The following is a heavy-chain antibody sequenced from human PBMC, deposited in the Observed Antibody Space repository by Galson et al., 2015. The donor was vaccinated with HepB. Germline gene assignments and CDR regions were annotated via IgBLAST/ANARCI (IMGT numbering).Heavy chain of an antibody. J-gene: IGHJ3*02. CDR2: ISGSGGST. CDR1: GFTFNSYA. V-gene: IGHV3-23*01. CDR3: AKVATMIRVKDDAFDT. D-gene: IGHD3-10*01. Sequence: SLRLSCAASGFTFNSYAMNWVRQTPGKGLERVSGISGSGGSTYYADSVKGRFIISRDNSKNTLYLQMNSLRAEDTAVYYCAKVATMIRVKDDAFDTWGQGTMVTVSS.